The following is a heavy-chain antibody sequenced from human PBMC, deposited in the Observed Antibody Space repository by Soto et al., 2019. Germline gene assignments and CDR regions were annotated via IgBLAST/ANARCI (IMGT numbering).Heavy chain of an antibody. V-gene: IGHV3-30*18. CDR1: GFTFSSYG. Sequence: GGSLRLSCAASGFTFSSYGMHWVRQAPGKGLEWVAVISYDGSNKYYADSVKGRFTISRDNSKNTLYLQMNSLRAEDTAVYYCAKDPVPLGGGYYPNWFDPWGQGTLVTVSS. D-gene: IGHD3-22*01. J-gene: IGHJ5*02. CDR3: AKDPVPLGGGYYPNWFDP. CDR2: ISYDGSNK.